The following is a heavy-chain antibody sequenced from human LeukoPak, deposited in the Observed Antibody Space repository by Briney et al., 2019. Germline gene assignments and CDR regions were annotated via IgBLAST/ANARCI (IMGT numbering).Heavy chain of an antibody. Sequence: PSETLSLTCTVSGDSISSFHWSWIRQPAGKGLEWIGRIYTSGSTNYNPSLKSRVTMSVDTSKNQFSLRLSSVTAADTAVYYCASEAYYYDSSGYYKYWGQGTLVTVSS. CDR3: ASEAYYYDSSGYYKY. D-gene: IGHD3-22*01. V-gene: IGHV4-4*07. J-gene: IGHJ4*02. CDR2: IYTSGST. CDR1: GDSISSFH.